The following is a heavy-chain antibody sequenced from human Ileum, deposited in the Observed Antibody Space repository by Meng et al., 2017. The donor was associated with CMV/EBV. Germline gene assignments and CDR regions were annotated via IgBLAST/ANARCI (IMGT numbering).Heavy chain of an antibody. CDR1: RGSITSDGHY. CDR3: TKDRGNYIVDF. V-gene: IGHV4-39*07. CDR2: IYYTGAT. D-gene: IGHD1-26*01. J-gene: IGHJ4*02. Sequence: LQLLESGPGLVKPSETLSPICSVSRGSITSDGHYWGWIRQPPGKGLEWIGSIYYTGATFYNPSLKSRITVSIDTSKNQFSLNLRSMTAADTAVYYCTKDRGNYIVDFWGQGTLVTVSS.